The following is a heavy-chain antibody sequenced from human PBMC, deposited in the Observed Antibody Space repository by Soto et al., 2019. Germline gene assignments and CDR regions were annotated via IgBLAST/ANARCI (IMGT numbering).Heavy chain of an antibody. J-gene: IGHJ4*02. V-gene: IGHV3-23*01. CDR3: ANHITKGYSSG. D-gene: IGHD6-19*01. Sequence: EVQLLESGGGLVQPGGSLRLSCAASGFTFSSYAMSWVRQAPGKGLEWVLAISGSGGSTYYADSVKGRFTISRDNSKNTLYLQMNSLRAEDTAVYYCANHITKGYSSGWGQGTLVTVSS. CDR1: GFTFSSYA. CDR2: ISGSGGST.